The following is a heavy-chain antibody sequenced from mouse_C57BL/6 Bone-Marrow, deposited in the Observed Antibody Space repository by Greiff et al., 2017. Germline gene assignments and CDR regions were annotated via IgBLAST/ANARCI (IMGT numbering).Heavy chain of an antibody. CDR1: GYTFTSYD. Sequence: QVQLKESGPELVKPGASVKLSCKASGYTFTSYDINWVKQRPGQGLEWIGWIYPRDGSTKYNEKFKGKATLTVDTSSSTAYMELHSLTSEDSAVYFCACPGPDYWGQGTTLTVSS. CDR2: IYPRDGST. V-gene: IGHV1-85*01. J-gene: IGHJ2*01. CDR3: ACPGPDY.